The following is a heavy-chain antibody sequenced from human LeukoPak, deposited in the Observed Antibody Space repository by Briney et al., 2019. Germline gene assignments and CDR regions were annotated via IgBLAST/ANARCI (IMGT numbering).Heavy chain of an antibody. Sequence: GASVKVSCKASGYTFTSYDINWVRQATGQGLEWMGWMNPNSGNTGYAQKFQGRVTMTTDTSTSTAYMELRSLRSDDTAVYYCARDGDFRGYSYGSDYWGQGTLVTVSS. CDR2: MNPNSGNT. V-gene: IGHV1-8*01. D-gene: IGHD5-18*01. CDR1: GYTFTSYD. J-gene: IGHJ4*02. CDR3: ARDGDFRGYSYGSDY.